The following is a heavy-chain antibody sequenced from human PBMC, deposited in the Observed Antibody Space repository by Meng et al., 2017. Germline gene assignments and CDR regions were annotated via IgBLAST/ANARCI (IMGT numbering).Heavy chain of an antibody. Sequence: EGQRAETGGGFIQPGGARSVSCPASGFSVTTSYMSRVRQAPGKGLEWVSVIYSGGSTYYADSVKGRFSISRDNSKNTLYLQMNSLRAEDTAVYFCARDSSSGWYHNYWGQGTLVTVSS. CDR3: ARDSSSGWYHNY. D-gene: IGHD6-19*01. CDR2: IYSGGST. J-gene: IGHJ4*02. CDR1: GFSVTTSY. V-gene: IGHV3-53*02.